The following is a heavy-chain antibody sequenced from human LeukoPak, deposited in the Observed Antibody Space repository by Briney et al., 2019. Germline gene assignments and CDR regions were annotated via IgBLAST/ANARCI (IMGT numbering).Heavy chain of an antibody. CDR3: VRENEII. D-gene: IGHD1-1*01. CDR1: GFSVSRNY. CDR2: IYGDGGT. Sequence: PGGSLRLSCVASGFSVSRNYMSWVRHVPGKGLGWVSVIYGDGGTFYADSVKGRFSMSRDESWNTVYLEMKNLRAEDTAVYYCVRENEIIWGQGTLVTVSS. V-gene: IGHV3-66*01. J-gene: IGHJ4*02.